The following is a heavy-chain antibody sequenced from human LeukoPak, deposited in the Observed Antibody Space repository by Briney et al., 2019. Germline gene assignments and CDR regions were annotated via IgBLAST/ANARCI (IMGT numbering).Heavy chain of an antibody. CDR3: ARAGLLDYSDLRAWANYYYSMDV. CDR2: INPSGGRT. Sequence: ASVTVSCKASGYTFTNYYIHWVRQARGQGLEWMGIINPSGGRTTYSQKFQDRVTMTSDTSTRTVYMELSSLRFDDTAVYYCARAGLLDYSDLRAWANYYYSMDVWGQGTTVTVSS. D-gene: IGHD3-22*01. V-gene: IGHV1-46*01. J-gene: IGHJ6*03. CDR1: GYTFTNYY.